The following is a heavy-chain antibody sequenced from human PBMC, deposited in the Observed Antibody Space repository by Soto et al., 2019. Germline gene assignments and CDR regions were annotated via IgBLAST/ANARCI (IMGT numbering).Heavy chain of an antibody. CDR2: ISSSSSYI. CDR3: ARDPAAGSSRLDY. Sequence: GGSLRLSCAASGFTFSSYSMNWVRQAPGKGLEWVSSISSSSSYIYYADSVKGRFTISRDNAKNSLYLQMNSLRAEDTAVYYCARDPAAGSSRLDYWGQGTLVTVSS. CDR1: GFTFSSYS. V-gene: IGHV3-21*01. J-gene: IGHJ4*02. D-gene: IGHD6-13*01.